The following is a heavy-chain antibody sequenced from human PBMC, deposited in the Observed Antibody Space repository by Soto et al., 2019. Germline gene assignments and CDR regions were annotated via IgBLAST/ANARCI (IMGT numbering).Heavy chain of an antibody. Sequence: QVQLQESGPGLVKPSGTLSLTCAVSGDSISSPKWWTWLRQPPGKGLEWIGDLLHSGTTNYNPSLKSRVILSVDKSQNQFSLSLTSVTAADTAIYYRAYSSGWYRHDVWGQGTSVTVSS. CDR3: AYSSGWYRHDV. D-gene: IGHD6-19*01. CDR1: GDSISSPKW. CDR2: LLHSGTT. J-gene: IGHJ3*01. V-gene: IGHV4-4*02.